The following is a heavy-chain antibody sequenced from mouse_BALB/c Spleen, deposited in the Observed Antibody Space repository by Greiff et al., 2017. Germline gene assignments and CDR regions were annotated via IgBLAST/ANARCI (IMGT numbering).Heavy chain of an antibody. CDR2: ISYSGST. D-gene: IGHD1-1*01. CDR3: ARGYYGSSFDY. V-gene: IGHV3-2*02. Sequence: DVQLQESGPGLVKPSQSLSLTCTVTGYSITSDYAWNWIRQFPGNKLEWMGYISYSGSTSYNPSLKSRISITRDTSKNQFFLQLNSVTTEDTATYYCARGYYGSSFDYWGQGTTLTVSS. CDR1: GYSITSDYA. J-gene: IGHJ2*01.